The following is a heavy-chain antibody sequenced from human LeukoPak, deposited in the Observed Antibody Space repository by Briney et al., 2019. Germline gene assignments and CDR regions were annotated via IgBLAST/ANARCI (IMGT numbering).Heavy chain of an antibody. Sequence: ASVKVSCKASGYTFTSYGISWVRQAPGQGLEWMGWINPNSGGTNYAQKFQGRVTMTRDTSISTAYMELSRLRSDDTAVYYCARDLAGIAHYWGQGTLVTVSS. CDR2: INPNSGGT. V-gene: IGHV1-2*02. CDR1: GYTFTSYG. D-gene: IGHD6-13*01. CDR3: ARDLAGIAHY. J-gene: IGHJ4*02.